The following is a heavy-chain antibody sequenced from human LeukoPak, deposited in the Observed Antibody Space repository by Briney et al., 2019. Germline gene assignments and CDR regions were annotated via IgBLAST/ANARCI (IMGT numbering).Heavy chain of an antibody. J-gene: IGHJ4*02. V-gene: IGHV1-46*03. Sequence: ASVKVSCKASGYTFTSYYMHWVRQAPGQGLGWMGIINPSGGSTSYAQKFQGRVTMTRDTSTSTVYMELSSLRSEDTAVYYCARALVGYCSGGSCYTLDCWGQGTLVTVSS. D-gene: IGHD2-15*01. CDR3: ARALVGYCSGGSCYTLDC. CDR2: INPSGGST. CDR1: GYTFTSYY.